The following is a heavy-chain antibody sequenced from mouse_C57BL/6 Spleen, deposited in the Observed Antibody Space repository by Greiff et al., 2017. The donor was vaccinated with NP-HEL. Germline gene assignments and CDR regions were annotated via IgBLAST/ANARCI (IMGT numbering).Heavy chain of an antibody. CDR3: ARQDGYDVFDY. J-gene: IGHJ2*01. CDR2: ISSGGSYT. D-gene: IGHD2-2*01. V-gene: IGHV5-6*01. CDR1: GFTFSSYG. Sequence: EVMLVESGGDLVKPGGSLKLSCAASGFTFSSYGMSWVRQTPDKRLEWVATISSGGSYTYYPDSVKGRFTISRDNAKNTLYLQMSSLKSEDTAMYYCARQDGYDVFDYWGQGTTLTVSS.